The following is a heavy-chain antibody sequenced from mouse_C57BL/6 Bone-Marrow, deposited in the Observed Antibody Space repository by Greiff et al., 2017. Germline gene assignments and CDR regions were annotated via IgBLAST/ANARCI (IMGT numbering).Heavy chain of an antibody. D-gene: IGHD2-2*01. CDR2: IHPSDSDT. J-gene: IGHJ4*01. Sequence: VQLQQPGAELVKPGASVKVSCKASGYTFTSYWMHWVKQRPGQGLEWIGRIHPSDSDTNYNQKFKGKATLTVDKSSSTAYMQLSSLTSEDSAVYYCAIEGNRMGTTPYAMDYWGQGTSVTVSS. V-gene: IGHV1-74*01. CDR1: GYTFTSYW. CDR3: AIEGNRMGTTPYAMDY.